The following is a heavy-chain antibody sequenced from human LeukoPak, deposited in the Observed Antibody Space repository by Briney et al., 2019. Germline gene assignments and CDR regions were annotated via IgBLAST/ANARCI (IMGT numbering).Heavy chain of an antibody. CDR1: EFSVGSNY. J-gene: IGHJ4*02. CDR2: IRSKAYGGTT. D-gene: IGHD5-18*01. V-gene: IGHV3-49*04. Sequence: GGSLRLSCAASEFSVGSNYMTWVRQAPGKGLEWVGFIRSKAYGGTTQYAASVKGRFTISRDDSKSIAYLQMNSLKTEDTAVYYCTRHLVGGYGYGLRGDYFDYWGQGTLVTVSS. CDR3: TRHLVGGYGYGLRGDYFDY.